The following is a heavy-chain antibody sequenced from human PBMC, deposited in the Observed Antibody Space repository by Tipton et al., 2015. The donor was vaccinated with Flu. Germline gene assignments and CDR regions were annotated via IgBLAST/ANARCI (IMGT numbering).Heavy chain of an antibody. V-gene: IGHV3-7*01. CDR2: IKEDGSEK. D-gene: IGHD1-26*01. CDR3: ASSHGKGYYYYYGMDV. Sequence: GSLRLSCAASGFTFSRYAMSWVRQAPGKGLEWVASIKEDGSEKSYVDSVKGRFTISRDNAQNTLYLQMNSLRAEDTAVYFCASSHGKGYYYYYGMDVWGQGITVTVSS. J-gene: IGHJ6*02. CDR1: GFTFSRYA.